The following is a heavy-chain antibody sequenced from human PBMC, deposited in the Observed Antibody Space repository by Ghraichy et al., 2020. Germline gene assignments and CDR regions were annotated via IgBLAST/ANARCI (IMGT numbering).Heavy chain of an antibody. J-gene: IGHJ4*02. D-gene: IGHD6-13*01. CDR2: IKQDGSEK. CDR1: GFTFSSYW. Sequence: GGSLRLSCAASGFTFSSYWMSWVRQAPGKGLEWVANIKQDGSEKYYVDSVKGRFTISRDNAKNSLYLQMNSLRAEDTAVYYCARDRDSSSWHYYFDYWGQGTLVTVSS. CDR3: ARDRDSSSWHYYFDY. V-gene: IGHV3-7*03.